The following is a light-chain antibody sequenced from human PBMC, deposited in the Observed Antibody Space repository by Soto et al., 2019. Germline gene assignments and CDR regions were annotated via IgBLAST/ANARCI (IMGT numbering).Light chain of an antibody. V-gene: IGKV1-5*03. J-gene: IGKJ1*01. Sequence: DIQMTQSPSTLSASVGDRVTITCWASQDIGTWLAWYQQKKEKAPKVLIYRASHLESGVPSRLRASGYGTELSITINSMKADDFATYYCQQYHIYSWTFGQGTKVDIK. CDR3: QQYHIYSWT. CDR1: QDIGTW. CDR2: RAS.